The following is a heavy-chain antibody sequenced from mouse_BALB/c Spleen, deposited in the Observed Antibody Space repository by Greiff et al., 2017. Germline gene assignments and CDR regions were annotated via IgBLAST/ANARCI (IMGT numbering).Heavy chain of an antibody. CDR3: ARRNNVNYDYAMDY. V-gene: IGHV1S81*02. J-gene: IGHJ4*01. D-gene: IGHD2-1*01. CDR1: GYTFTSYW. Sequence: QVQLQQPGAELVKPGASVKLSCKASGYTFTSYWMHWVKQRPGQGLEWIGEINPSNGRTNYNEKFKSKATLTVDKSSSTAYMQLSSLTSEDSAVYYCARRNNVNYDYAMDYWGQGTSVTVSS. CDR2: INPSNGRT.